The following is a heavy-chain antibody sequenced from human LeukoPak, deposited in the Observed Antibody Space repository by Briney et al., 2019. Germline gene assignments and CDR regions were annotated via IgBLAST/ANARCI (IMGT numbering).Heavy chain of an antibody. Sequence: GGSLRLSCAASGFTFSSYAMPWVRQAPGKGLEWVAVISYDGSNKYYADSVKGRFTISRDNSKNTLYLQMNSLRAEDTAVYYCARMAAAGEDNWFDPWGQGTLVTVSS. CDR1: GFTFSSYA. CDR2: ISYDGSNK. CDR3: ARMAAAGEDNWFDP. V-gene: IGHV3-30-3*01. J-gene: IGHJ5*02. D-gene: IGHD6-13*01.